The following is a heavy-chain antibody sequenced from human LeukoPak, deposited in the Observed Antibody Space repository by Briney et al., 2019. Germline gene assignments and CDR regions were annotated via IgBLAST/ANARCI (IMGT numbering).Heavy chain of an antibody. D-gene: IGHD3-10*01. V-gene: IGHV3-7*03. CDR1: GFTFNTCW. J-gene: IGHJ4*02. CDR2: IKEDGSEK. Sequence: GGSLRLSCAASGFTFNTCWMSWVRQAPGKGLEWVAHIKEDGSEKYYVDSVKGRFTISRDNAKNPLYLQMNSLRAEDTAVYYCAKVGPHYYGSGSYYPFDYWGQGTLVTVSS. CDR3: AKVGPHYYGSGSYYPFDY.